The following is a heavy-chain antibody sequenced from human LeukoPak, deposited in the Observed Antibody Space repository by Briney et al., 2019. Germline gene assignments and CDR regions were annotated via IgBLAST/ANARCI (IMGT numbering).Heavy chain of an antibody. CDR1: GFTFSNSW. CDR2: IKKDGSEK. J-gene: IGHJ3*02. V-gene: IGHV3-7*01. CDR3: ASQDSNNAFEI. Sequence: TVRSLRLSCAASGFTFSNSWMAWVRQAPGKGLEWGANIKKDGSEKIYGDSVKGRLTISRDNAKSSLFLQMNSLRPEDTAVYYCASQDSNNAFEIWGQGTKVTVSS. D-gene: IGHD3-22*01.